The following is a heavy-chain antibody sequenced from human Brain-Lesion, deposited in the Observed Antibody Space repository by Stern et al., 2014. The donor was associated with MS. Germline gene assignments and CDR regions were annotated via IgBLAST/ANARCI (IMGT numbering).Heavy chain of an antibody. V-gene: IGHV4-4*02. CDR1: GASISNTQW. CDR2: IYQSGRA. D-gene: IGHD3-10*01. CDR3: ARDPRRGGLSGYYHGMDV. Sequence: QVQLVESGPGLVKPSGTLSLTCAVSGASISNTQWWTWVRQSPGKGLEWIGEIYQSGRAHYNPSLRSRVTISVDRSKNSFSLKLNSVTAADTAVYYCARDPRRGGLSGYYHGMDVWGQGTTVTVSS. J-gene: IGHJ6*02.